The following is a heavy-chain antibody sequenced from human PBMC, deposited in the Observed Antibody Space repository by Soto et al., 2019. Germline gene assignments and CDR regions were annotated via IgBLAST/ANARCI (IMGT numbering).Heavy chain of an antibody. CDR2: ISAYNGDT. J-gene: IGHJ4*02. Sequence: QVPLVQSGAEVKKPGASVKVSCKASGYTFTSYGISWVRQAPGQGLEWMGWISAYNGDTDYAQKLQGRVTMTTATSTSTDYIELSSLRSDDTAVYYCARDSGSYSFYYWGQGTLFTVSS. CDR1: GYTFTSYG. V-gene: IGHV1-18*01. D-gene: IGHD1-26*01. CDR3: ARDSGSYSFYY.